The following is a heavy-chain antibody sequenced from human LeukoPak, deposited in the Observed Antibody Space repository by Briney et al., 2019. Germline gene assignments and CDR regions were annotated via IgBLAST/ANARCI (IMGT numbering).Heavy chain of an antibody. J-gene: IGHJ5*02. CDR2: ISRSGDRN. CDR3: TRTDCSGATCYFGGDLAWFDP. Sequence: GGSLRLSCAASGFTFSTYGMNWVRQAPGKGLEWVSGISRSGDRNHYADSVKGRFTISRDNSKNTVYLQMNSLTVADTAVYYCTRTDCSGATCYFGGDLAWFDPWGQGTLVTVS. D-gene: IGHD2-2*01. CDR1: GFTFSTYG. V-gene: IGHV3-23*01.